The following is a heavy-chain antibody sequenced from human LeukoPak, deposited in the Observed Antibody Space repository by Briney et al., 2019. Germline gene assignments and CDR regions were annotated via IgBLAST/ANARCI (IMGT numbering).Heavy chain of an antibody. Sequence: SETLSLTCTVSGGSINSHYWSWIRQPPGKGLEWIGDIYYKGSTNYNPSLKSRVTISVDTSKNHLSLKLTSVLAADTAIYYCVRRDTTGWNYFDYWGQGILVTVSS. J-gene: IGHJ4*02. V-gene: IGHV4-59*08. D-gene: IGHD2/OR15-2a*01. CDR2: IYYKGST. CDR1: GGSINSHY. CDR3: VRRDTTGWNYFDY.